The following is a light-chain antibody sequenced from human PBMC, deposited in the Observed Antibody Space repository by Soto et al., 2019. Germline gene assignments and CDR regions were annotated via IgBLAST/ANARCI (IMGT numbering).Light chain of an antibody. CDR3: CSCRSRSALV. J-gene: IGLJ2*01. V-gene: IGLV2-14*01. Sequence: QSVLTQPASVSGSPGQSITISCTGTSTDVGGYNFVSWYQQHPGKAPKLIIYEVTNRPSGVSNRFSGSKSGNTASLTISGLQPEDEADYYCCSCRSRSALVFGGGTKLTVL. CDR2: EVT. CDR1: STDVGGYNF.